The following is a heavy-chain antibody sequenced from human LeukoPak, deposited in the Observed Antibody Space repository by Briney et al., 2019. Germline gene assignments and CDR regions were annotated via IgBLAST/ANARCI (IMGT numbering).Heavy chain of an antibody. CDR3: ASVNYGILTGYYFDC. J-gene: IGHJ4*02. CDR2: IYYSGST. Sequence: SETLSLTCTVSGGSISSYYWSWIRQPPGKGLEWIGYIYYSGSTNYNPSLKSRVTISVDTSKNQFSLKLSSVTAADTAVYYCASVNYGILTGYYFDCWGQGTLVTVSS. V-gene: IGHV4-59*01. D-gene: IGHD3-9*01. CDR1: GGSISSYY.